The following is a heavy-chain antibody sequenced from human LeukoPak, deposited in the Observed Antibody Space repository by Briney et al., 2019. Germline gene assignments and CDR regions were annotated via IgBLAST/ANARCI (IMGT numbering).Heavy chain of an antibody. V-gene: IGHV3-23*01. CDR1: GFTFSSYA. Sequence: PGGSLRLSCAASGFTFSSYAMGWVRQAPGKGLEWVSLISGSGGSTYYADSVKGRFTVSRDNSKNTEYLQMNSLRAKDTAIYYCAKDRPGYDRTIESWGQGTLVTVSS. CDR2: ISGSGGST. CDR3: AKDRPGYDRTIES. D-gene: IGHD2-15*01. J-gene: IGHJ4*02.